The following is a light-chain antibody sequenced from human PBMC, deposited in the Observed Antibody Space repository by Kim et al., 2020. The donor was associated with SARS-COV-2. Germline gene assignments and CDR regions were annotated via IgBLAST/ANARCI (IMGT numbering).Light chain of an antibody. V-gene: IGLV1-44*01. CDR2: CSN. J-gene: IGLJ2*01. CDR1: SSNIGSNT. Sequence: QSVLTQPPSASGTPGQRVTISCSGSSSNIGSNTVDWFQQLPGTAPKILAYCSNQRPSGVTDRFSGAKSGTSASLTIRGLQAEDEADYYCAAWDDSLSGWVFGGGTKLTVL. CDR3: AAWDDSLSGWV.